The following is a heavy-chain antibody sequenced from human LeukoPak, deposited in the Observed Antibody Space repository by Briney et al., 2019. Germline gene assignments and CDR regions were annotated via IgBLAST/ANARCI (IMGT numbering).Heavy chain of an antibody. CDR3: ARWDEVATTGNYGMDV. Sequence: GESLKISCKGSGYSFTSYWIGWVRQMPGKGLEWMGIIYPGDSDTRYSPSFQGQVTISADKSISTAYLQWSSLKASDTAMYYCARWDEVATTGNYGMDVWGQGTTVTVSS. CDR2: IYPGDSDT. V-gene: IGHV5-51*01. J-gene: IGHJ6*02. D-gene: IGHD5-12*01. CDR1: GYSFTSYW.